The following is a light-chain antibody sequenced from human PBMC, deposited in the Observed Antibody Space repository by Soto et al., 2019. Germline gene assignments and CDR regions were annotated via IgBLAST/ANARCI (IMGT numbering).Light chain of an antibody. V-gene: IGLV2-23*01. Sequence: QSALAQPASVCGSPGQSATISCTGTSSDVGAYNSVSWYQQHPDKAPQLMIYKGTQRPSGVSNRFSGSTSGNAASLTISGLQAGDEADYFCCSSAPESTYVFGTGTKVTVL. J-gene: IGLJ1*01. CDR3: CSSAPESTYV. CDR2: KGT. CDR1: SSDVGAYNS.